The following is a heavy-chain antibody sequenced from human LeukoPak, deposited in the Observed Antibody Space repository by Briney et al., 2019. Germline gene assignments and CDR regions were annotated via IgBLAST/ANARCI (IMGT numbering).Heavy chain of an antibody. V-gene: IGHV3-48*04. CDR3: ARDGGATMVRGVATYDS. CDR2: ISRSSSTI. J-gene: IGHJ4*02. CDR1: GFTFSRYS. D-gene: IGHD3-10*01. Sequence: PGGSLRLSCAASGFTFSRYSMNWVRQAPGKGLEWVSYISRSSSTIHHADSVKGRFTISRDNAKSSLFLQMNSLRAEDTAVYYCARDGGATMVRGVATYDSWGQGTLVTVSS.